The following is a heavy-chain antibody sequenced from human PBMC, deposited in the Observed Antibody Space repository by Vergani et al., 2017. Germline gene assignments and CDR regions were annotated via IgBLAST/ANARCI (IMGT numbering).Heavy chain of an antibody. CDR2: IHHSGDT. Sequence: QVQLQESGPGLVKPSETLTLTCDVSDSSIMTNPYWGWFRQSPGKGLEWIGCIHHSGDTQYNSSLKSRVSISIVSSSKFSLSLTSVTAADTAIYYCARPRGWGGFVPSSYFYGMDVWGHGTTVTVSS. D-gene: IGHD3-10*01. V-gene: IGHV4-38-2*01. CDR1: DSSIMTNPY. CDR3: ARPRGWGGFVPSSYFYGMDV. J-gene: IGHJ6*02.